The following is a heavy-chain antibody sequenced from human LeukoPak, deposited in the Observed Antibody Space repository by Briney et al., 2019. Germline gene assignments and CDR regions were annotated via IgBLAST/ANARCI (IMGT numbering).Heavy chain of an antibody. Sequence: PGESLKISCKASGYSFTSYWIGWVRQMPGKGLEWLGIIYPADSDTRYSPSFQGQVTISADKSITTAYLQWSSLKATDTAMYYCARPDSSTSYFDYWGQGTLVTVSS. CDR3: ARPDSSTSYFDY. CDR2: IYPADSDT. V-gene: IGHV5-51*01. CDR1: GYSFTSYW. D-gene: IGHD6-6*01. J-gene: IGHJ4*02.